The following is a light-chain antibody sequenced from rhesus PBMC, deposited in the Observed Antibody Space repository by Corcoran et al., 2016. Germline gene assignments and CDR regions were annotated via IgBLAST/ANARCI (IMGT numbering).Light chain of an antibody. Sequence: ETVVTQSPATLSLSPGERATLSCRASQSVGSYLAWYQQKPGQAPRLLTDGASSRATGIPDRFSGSGSGTDFTLNISSLEPEDVGVYYCQQSSNLYSFGQGTKVEIK. CDR1: QSVGSY. J-gene: IGKJ2*01. CDR3: QQSSNLYS. CDR2: GAS. V-gene: IGKV3-24*04.